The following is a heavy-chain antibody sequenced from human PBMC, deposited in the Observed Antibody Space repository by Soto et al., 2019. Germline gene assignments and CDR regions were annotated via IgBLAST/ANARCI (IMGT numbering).Heavy chain of an antibody. J-gene: IGHJ5*02. CDR1: GYTFTSYD. CDR3: AIGLLLCSSTSCYNWFDP. D-gene: IGHD2-2*01. CDR2: MNPNSGNT. Sequence: QVQLVQSGAEVKKPGASVKVSCKASGYTFTSYDINWVRQATGQGLEWMGWMNPNSGNTGYAQKFPGRVTMTRNTSISTAYMELSSLRSEDKAVSYCAIGLLLCSSTSCYNWFDPWGQGTLVTVSS. V-gene: IGHV1-8*01.